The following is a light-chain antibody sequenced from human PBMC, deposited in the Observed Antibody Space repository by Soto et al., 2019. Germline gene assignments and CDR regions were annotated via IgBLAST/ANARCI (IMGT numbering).Light chain of an antibody. CDR3: HQANSFPLT. Sequence: DIQMTQSPSSVSASVGDRVSITCRASQGISNWLAWYQQKPGRAPKLLIYTGSSLQSGVPSRFSGTGSGTDFTLTISSLQPDDVATYYCHQANSFPLTFGGGTKVEIK. V-gene: IGKV1-12*01. CDR2: TGS. CDR1: QGISNW. J-gene: IGKJ4*01.